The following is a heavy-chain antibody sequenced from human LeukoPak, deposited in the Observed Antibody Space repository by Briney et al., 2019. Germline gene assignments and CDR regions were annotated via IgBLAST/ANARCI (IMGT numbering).Heavy chain of an antibody. Sequence: SETLSLTCTVSGGSISSYYWSWIRQPPGKGLEWIGYIYYSGSTNYNPSLKSRVTISVDTSKNQFSLKLSSVTAADTAVYYCDYGDYSSPLTWGQGTLVTVSS. V-gene: IGHV4-59*08. CDR1: GGSISSYY. CDR2: IYYSGST. CDR3: DYGDYSSPLT. D-gene: IGHD4-17*01. J-gene: IGHJ4*02.